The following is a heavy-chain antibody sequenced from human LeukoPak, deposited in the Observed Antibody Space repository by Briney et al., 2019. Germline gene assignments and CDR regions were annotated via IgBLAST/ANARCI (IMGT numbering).Heavy chain of an antibody. V-gene: IGHV1-8*01. J-gene: IGHJ6*02. CDR1: GYTFTSYD. CDR3: ATRPGIAAASYYYGMDV. D-gene: IGHD6-13*01. Sequence: ASVKVSCKASGYTFTSYDINWVRQATGQGLEWMGWMNPNSGNTGYAQKFQGRVTMTRDTSTSTVYMELSSLRSEDTAVYYCATRPGIAAASYYYGMDVWGQGTTVTVSS. CDR2: MNPNSGNT.